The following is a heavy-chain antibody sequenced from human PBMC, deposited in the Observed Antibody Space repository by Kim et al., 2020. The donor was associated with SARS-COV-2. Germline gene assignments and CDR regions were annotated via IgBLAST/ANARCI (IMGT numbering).Heavy chain of an antibody. CDR3: ARRARYSGYGDY. Sequence: SETLSLTCAVYGGSFSGYYWSWIRQSPGKGLEWIGEINHSGSTNYNPSLKSRVTISVDTSKNQFSLKLSSVTAADTAVYYCARRARYSGYGDYWGQGTLVTVSS. V-gene: IGHV4-34*01. J-gene: IGHJ4*02. D-gene: IGHD5-12*01. CDR1: GGSFSGYY. CDR2: INHSGST.